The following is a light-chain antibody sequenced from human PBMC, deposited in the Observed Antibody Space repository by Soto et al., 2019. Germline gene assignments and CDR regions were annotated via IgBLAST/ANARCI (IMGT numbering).Light chain of an antibody. CDR1: SSNLGAGFD. CDR2: RNN. CDR3: QSYDRSLSGVV. V-gene: IGLV1-40*01. J-gene: IGLJ2*01. Sequence: QPVLTQPPSVSGAPGQRVTLSCTGSSSNLGAGFDVHWYHQLPGTAPKLLIYRNNNRPSGIPDRFSGSKSGTSASLAITGLQAEDEADYYCQSYDRSLSGVVFGGGTKLTVL.